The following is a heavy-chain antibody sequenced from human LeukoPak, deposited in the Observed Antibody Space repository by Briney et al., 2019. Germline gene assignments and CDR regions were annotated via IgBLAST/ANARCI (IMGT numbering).Heavy chain of an antibody. CDR2: IKQDGSEK. CDR3: ARDRETYSNNWFDP. V-gene: IGHV3-7*01. CDR1: GFTFSSYW. J-gene: IGHJ5*02. D-gene: IGHD2-15*01. Sequence: GGSLGLSCAASGFTFSSYWMSWVRQAPGKGLEWVANIKQDGSEKYYVDSVKGRFTISRDNAKNSLYLQMNSLRAEDTAVYYCARDRETYSNNWFDPWGQGTLVTVSS.